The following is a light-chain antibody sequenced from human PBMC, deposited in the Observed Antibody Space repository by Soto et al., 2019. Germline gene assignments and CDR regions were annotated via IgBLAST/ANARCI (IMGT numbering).Light chain of an antibody. CDR3: LHYDGGAHWA. CDR1: TGAVTSGYF. J-gene: IGLJ3*02. CDR2: TTS. Sequence: QAVVTQEPSLTVSPGGAVTLTCASSTGAVTSGYFPNWFQQKPGQAPRALVYTTSSKHSWTPARFSGSLLGGRAALTVSCVRAEGEGEYYCLHYDGGAHWAVGGGTELTVL. V-gene: IGLV7-43*01.